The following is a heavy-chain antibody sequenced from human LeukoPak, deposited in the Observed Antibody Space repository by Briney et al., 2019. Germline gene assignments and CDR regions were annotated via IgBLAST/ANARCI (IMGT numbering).Heavy chain of an antibody. V-gene: IGHV4-61*02. CDR3: ASSILMVRGVISTFDY. D-gene: IGHD3-10*01. J-gene: IGHJ4*02. Sequence: SETLSLTCTVSGGSISSGSYYWSWIRQPAGKGLEWIGRIYTSGSTNYNPSLKSRVTISVDTSKNQFSLKLSSVTAADTAVYYCASSILMVRGVISTFDYWGQGTLVTVSS. CDR2: IYTSGST. CDR1: GGSISSGSYY.